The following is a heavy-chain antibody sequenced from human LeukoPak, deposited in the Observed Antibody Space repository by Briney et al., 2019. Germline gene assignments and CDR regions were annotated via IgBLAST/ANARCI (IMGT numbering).Heavy chain of an antibody. CDR2: INHSGST. J-gene: IGHJ5*02. Sequence: SETLSLTCAVYGGSFSGYYWSWIRQPPGKGLEWIGEINHSGSTNYNPSLKSRATISVDTSKNQFSLKLSSVTAADTAVYYCARGLLGLEWLTANWFDPWGQGTLVTVSS. CDR1: GGSFSGYY. CDR3: ARGLLGLEWLTANWFDP. V-gene: IGHV4-34*01. D-gene: IGHD3-3*01.